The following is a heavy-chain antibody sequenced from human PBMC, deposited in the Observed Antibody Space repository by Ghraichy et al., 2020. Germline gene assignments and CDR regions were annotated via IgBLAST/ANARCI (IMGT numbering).Heavy chain of an antibody. CDR2: IYYSGST. Sequence: SQTLSLTCTVSGGSISSSSYYWGWIRQPPGKGLEWIGSIYYSGSTYYNPSLKSRVTISVDTSKNQFSLKLSSVTAADTAVYYCARRRYSSSHWFDPWGQGTLVTVSS. J-gene: IGHJ5*02. V-gene: IGHV4-39*01. CDR1: GGSISSSSYY. D-gene: IGHD6-6*01. CDR3: ARRRYSSSHWFDP.